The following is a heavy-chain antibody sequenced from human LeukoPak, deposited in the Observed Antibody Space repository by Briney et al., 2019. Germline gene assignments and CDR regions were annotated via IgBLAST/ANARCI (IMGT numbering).Heavy chain of an antibody. CDR1: GGSISSSSYY. CDR3: ARGDRITITRSRPRPYFDF. Sequence: SETLSLTCTVSGGSISSSSYYYTWIRQSPGKGLEWIGEINRRGDTNYNPSLRSRVTFSIDTSKSQLSLKGPSVTAADTAVYYCARGDRITITRSRPRPYFDFWGQGTLVTVSS. CDR2: INRRGDT. V-gene: IGHV4-39*07. D-gene: IGHD3-9*01. J-gene: IGHJ4*02.